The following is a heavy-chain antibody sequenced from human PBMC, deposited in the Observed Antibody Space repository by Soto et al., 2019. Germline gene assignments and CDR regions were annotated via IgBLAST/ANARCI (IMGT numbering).Heavy chain of an antibody. CDR3: ARGETGVDYALNI. CDR1: GYTFTGYY. J-gene: IGHJ3*02. D-gene: IGHD7-27*01. Sequence: ASVKVSCKASGYTFTGYYMHWVRQAPGQGLEWMGWINPDSGGTNYAQKFRGWVTMTRDTSISTAYMELSRLRSDDTAVYYCARGETGVDYALNIWGQGTMVTVSS. V-gene: IGHV1-2*04. CDR2: INPDSGGT.